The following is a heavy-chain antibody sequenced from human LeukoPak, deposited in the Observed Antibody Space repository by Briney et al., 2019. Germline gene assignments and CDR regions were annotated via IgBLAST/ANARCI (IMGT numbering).Heavy chain of an antibody. CDR2: IWYDGSDK. Sequence: GGSLRLSGAAPGFTFSSFGRHWVRQAPGKGLEWVAVIWYDGSDKYYTDSVKGRFTISRDNSKNTLYLQMNSLRAEDTATYYCARAGDAFDIWGQGTMVTVSS. J-gene: IGHJ3*02. V-gene: IGHV3-33*01. CDR3: ARAGDAFDI. CDR1: GFTFSSFG.